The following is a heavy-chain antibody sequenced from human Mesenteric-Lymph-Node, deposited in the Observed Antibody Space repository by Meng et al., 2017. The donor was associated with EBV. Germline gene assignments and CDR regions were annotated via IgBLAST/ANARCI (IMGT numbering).Heavy chain of an antibody. CDR3: AKDRGYGSGETDY. J-gene: IGHJ4*02. CDR1: GFGFRTYG. V-gene: IGHV3-23*01. Sequence: LGSGGGLGQPGGSRRLSCEGSGFGFRTYGMSWVRQAPGKGLEWVSYIVGSGGRTYYADSVKGHFTISRDNSRNTVYLQMNRLRVEDTAIYYCAKDRGYGSGETDYWGQGTLVTVSS. CDR2: IVGSGGRT. D-gene: IGHD3-10*01.